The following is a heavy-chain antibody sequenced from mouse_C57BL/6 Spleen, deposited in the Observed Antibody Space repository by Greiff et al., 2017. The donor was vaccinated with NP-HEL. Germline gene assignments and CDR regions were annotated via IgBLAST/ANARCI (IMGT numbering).Heavy chain of an antibody. J-gene: IGHJ1*03. CDR2: IYPGSGST. CDR3: ARDGDYDEDSGYFDV. CDR1: GYTFTSYW. D-gene: IGHD2-4*01. V-gene: IGHV1-55*01. Sequence: QVQLQQPGAELVKPGASVKMSCKASGYTFTSYWITWVKQRPGQGLEWIGDIYPGSGSTNYNEKFKSKATLTVDTSSSTAYMQLSSLTSEDSAVYYCARDGDYDEDSGYFDVWGTGTTVTVSS.